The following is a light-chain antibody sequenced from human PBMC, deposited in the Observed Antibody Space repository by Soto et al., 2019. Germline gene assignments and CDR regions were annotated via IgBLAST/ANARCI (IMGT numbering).Light chain of an antibody. CDR2: GAS. V-gene: IGKV3-20*01. CDR3: QQYGSSSRT. CDR1: QRVSSY. J-gene: IGKJ1*01. Sequence: EIVLTQSPATLSLSPGERATLSCRASQRVSSYLAWYQQKPGQAPRLLIYGASSRATGIPDRFSGSGSGTDFTLTISRLEPEDFAVYYCQQYGSSSRTFGQGTKVDIK.